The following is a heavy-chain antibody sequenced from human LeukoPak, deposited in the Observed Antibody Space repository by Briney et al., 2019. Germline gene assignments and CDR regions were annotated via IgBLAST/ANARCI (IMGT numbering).Heavy chain of an antibody. Sequence: ASVKVSCKASGYTFTSYGISWVRQAPGQGLEWMGWISAYNGNTNYAQKLQGRVTMTIDTSTSTAYMELRSLRSDDTAVYYCARDGVVVPAAIPFDYWGQGTLVTVSS. CDR2: ISAYNGNT. D-gene: IGHD2-2*02. J-gene: IGHJ4*02. V-gene: IGHV1-18*01. CDR3: ARDGVVVPAAIPFDY. CDR1: GYTFTSYG.